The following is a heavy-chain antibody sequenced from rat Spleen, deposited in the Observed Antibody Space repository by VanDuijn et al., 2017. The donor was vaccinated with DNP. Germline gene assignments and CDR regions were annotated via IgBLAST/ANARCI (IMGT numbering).Heavy chain of an antibody. CDR3: ARAGWHGWLAY. CDR2: SNKDSSTK. D-gene: IGHD1-11*01. Sequence: EVKLVESGGGLVQPGRSLKLSCAASGFNFNDYWMGWVRQAPGKGLEWIGESNKDSSTKNYTPSLKDKFTISRDNAQNTLYLQMGKLGSEDTAIYYCARAGWHGWLAYWGQGTLVTVSS. J-gene: IGHJ3*01. V-gene: IGHV4-2*01. CDR1: GFNFNDYW.